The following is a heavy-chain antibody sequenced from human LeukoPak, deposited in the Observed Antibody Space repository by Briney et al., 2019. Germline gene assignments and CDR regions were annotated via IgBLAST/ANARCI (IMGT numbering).Heavy chain of an antibody. V-gene: IGHV4-34*01. CDR3: ARGRRYSYGWAYFDY. D-gene: IGHD5-18*01. CDR1: GGSFSGYY. Sequence: SETLSLTCAVYGGSFSGYYWSWIRQPPGKGLEGIGEINHSGSTNYNPSLKSRVTISVDTSKNQFSLKLSSVTAADTAVYYCARGRRYSYGWAYFDYWGQGTLVTVSS. J-gene: IGHJ4*02. CDR2: INHSGST.